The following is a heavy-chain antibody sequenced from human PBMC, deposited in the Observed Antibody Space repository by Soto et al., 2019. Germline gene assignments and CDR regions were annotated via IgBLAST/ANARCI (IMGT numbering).Heavy chain of an antibody. Sequence: EVPLLESGGGLVQPGGSLRLSCAASGFTFSNYAMSWVRQAPGMGLEWVSTISGSGSSISYVDSVKGRFTISRDNXKXPXXLQMNSLRAEDTAVYYCAKGRGGCISPSCYDAFDIWGQGTMVTVSS. CDR1: GFTFSNYA. CDR3: AKGRGGCISPSCYDAFDI. CDR2: ISGSGSSI. D-gene: IGHD2-2*01. J-gene: IGHJ3*02. V-gene: IGHV3-23*01.